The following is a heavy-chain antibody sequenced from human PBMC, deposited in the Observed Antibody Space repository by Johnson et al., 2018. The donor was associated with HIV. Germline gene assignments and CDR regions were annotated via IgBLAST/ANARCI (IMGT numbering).Heavy chain of an antibody. D-gene: IGHD7-27*01. CDR1: GFTFSNHG. J-gene: IGHJ3*02. CDR3: AKDRNWGASGAFDI. Sequence: QMQLVESGGGVVQPGRSQRLSCAASGFTFSNHGMHWVLQAPGKGLEWVAVISYDGSNKYYADSVKGRFTISRDNSNNTLYLQMDSLRAEDTAVYYCAKDRNWGASGAFDIWGQGTMVTVSS. V-gene: IGHV3-30*18. CDR2: ISYDGSNK.